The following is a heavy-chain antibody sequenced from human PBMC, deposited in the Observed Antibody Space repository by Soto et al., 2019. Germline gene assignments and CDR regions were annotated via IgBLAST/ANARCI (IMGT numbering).Heavy chain of an antibody. CDR1: AGSITTSY. CDR2: ISYRGST. D-gene: IGHD2-2*01. J-gene: IGHJ5*02. Sequence: LSLTCTVSAGSITTSYWSWIRQPLGKALEWIGYISYRGSTNYNPSLKSRLTISIDTSKSQISLKLTSMTTADTAVYYCASSGVVGREVNTWFDPWGQGTLVTVSS. CDR3: ASSGVVGREVNTWFDP. V-gene: IGHV4-59*01.